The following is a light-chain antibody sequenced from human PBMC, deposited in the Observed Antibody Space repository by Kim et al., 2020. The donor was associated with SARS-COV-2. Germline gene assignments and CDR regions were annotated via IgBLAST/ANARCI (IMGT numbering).Light chain of an antibody. CDR2: DAS. V-gene: IGKV1-33*01. CDR1: QDISTS. CDR3: QHYHNLPPT. Sequence: VSVGDRVTITCQASQDISTSLNWYQHKPGKAPKVLISDASNLERGVPSRFSGGGSGTDFTFTISSMQPEDIATYYCQHYHNLPPTFGQGTRLEMK. J-gene: IGKJ5*01.